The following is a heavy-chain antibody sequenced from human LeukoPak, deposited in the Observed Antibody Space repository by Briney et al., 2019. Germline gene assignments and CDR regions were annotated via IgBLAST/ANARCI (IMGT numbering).Heavy chain of an antibody. V-gene: IGHV1-69*05. CDR1: GGTFSSYA. D-gene: IGHD2-15*01. J-gene: IGHJ5*02. Sequence: SVKVSCKASGGTFSSYAISWVRQAPGQGLEWMGGIIPIFGTANYAQKFQGRVTITTDESTSTAYMELSSLRSEDTAIYYCARDARRCSGDVCHFGWFDPWGQGTLVTVSS. CDR2: IIPIFGTA. CDR3: ARDARRCSGDVCHFGWFDP.